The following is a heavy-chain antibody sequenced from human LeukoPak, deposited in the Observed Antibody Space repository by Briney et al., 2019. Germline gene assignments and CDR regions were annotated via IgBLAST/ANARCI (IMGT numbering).Heavy chain of an antibody. D-gene: IGHD3-10*01. J-gene: IGHJ2*01. CDR3: ARLPRRMVRGVIKYWYFDL. CDR1: GGSFSGYY. CDR2: INHSGST. V-gene: IGHV4-34*01. Sequence: PSETLSLTCAVYGGSFSGYYWSWIRQPPGKGLEWIGEINHSGSTNYNPSLKSRVTISVDTSKNQFSLKLSSVTAAVTAVYYCARLPRRMVRGVIKYWYFDLWGRGTLVTVS.